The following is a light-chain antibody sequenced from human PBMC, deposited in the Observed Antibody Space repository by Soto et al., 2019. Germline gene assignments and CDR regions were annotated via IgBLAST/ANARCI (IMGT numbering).Light chain of an antibody. Sequence: QSALTQPASVSGSPGQSIAISCTGTSSDVGGYNYVSWYQQLPGKAPKLLISEVSNRPSGVSHRSSGSKSGNTASLTISGLQAEDEADYYCSSYRTGGPFVFGTGTKLTVL. CDR2: EVS. CDR3: SSYRTGGPFV. J-gene: IGLJ1*01. CDR1: SSDVGGYNY. V-gene: IGLV2-14*01.